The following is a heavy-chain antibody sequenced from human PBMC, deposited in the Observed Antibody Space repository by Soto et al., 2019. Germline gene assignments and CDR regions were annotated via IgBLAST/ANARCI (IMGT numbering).Heavy chain of an antibody. CDR3: ARQRTSVVTQAYFDS. CDR2: IYYSGST. CDR1: GDSINNRSHY. J-gene: IGHJ4*02. V-gene: IGHV4-39*01. D-gene: IGHD2-21*02. Sequence: SETLSLTCTVTGDSINNRSHYWGWIRHPPGKGLEWIGSIYYSGSTYNNPSLKSRVSMSVDTSKNQFSLKLRSVTAADTALYYCARQRTSVVTQAYFDSWGQGSLVTVSS.